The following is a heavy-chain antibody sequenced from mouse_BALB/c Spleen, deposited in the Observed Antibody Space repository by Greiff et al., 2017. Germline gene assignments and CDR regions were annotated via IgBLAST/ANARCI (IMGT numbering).Heavy chain of an antibody. Sequence: EVKLQESGPGLVKPSQSLSLTCSVTGYSITSGYYWNWIRQFPGNKLEWMGYISYDGSNNYNPSLKNRISITRDTSKNQFFLKLNSVTTEDTATYYCARGYYDYVPYWYFDVWGAGTTVTVSS. CDR1: GYSITSGYY. CDR3: ARGYYDYVPYWYFDV. D-gene: IGHD2-4*01. V-gene: IGHV3-6*02. CDR2: ISYDGSN. J-gene: IGHJ1*01.